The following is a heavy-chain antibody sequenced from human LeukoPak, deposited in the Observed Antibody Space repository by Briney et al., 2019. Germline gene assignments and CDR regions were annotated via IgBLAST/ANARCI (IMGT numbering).Heavy chain of an antibody. D-gene: IGHD3-3*01. CDR2: FDPEDGET. J-gene: IGHJ4*02. CDR3: ARGVRFLEWEGGTLDY. CDR1: GYTLTELS. Sequence: RRASVKVSCKVSGYTLTELSMHWVRQAPGKGLEWMGGFDPEDGETIYAQKFQGRVTMTEDTSTDTAYMELSSLRSEDTAVYYCARGVRFLEWEGGTLDYWGQGTLVTVSS. V-gene: IGHV1-24*01.